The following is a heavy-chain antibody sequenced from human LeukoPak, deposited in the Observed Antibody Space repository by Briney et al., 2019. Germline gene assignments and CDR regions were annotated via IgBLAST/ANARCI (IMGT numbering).Heavy chain of an antibody. CDR2: ISYDGSNK. D-gene: IGHD6-13*01. V-gene: IGHV3-30*04. J-gene: IGHJ4*02. CDR3: ARAPPPPAAGTHTELDY. CDR1: GFTFSSYA. Sequence: GGSLRLSCAASGFTFSSYAMHWVRQAPGKGLEWVAVISYDGSNKYYADSVKGRFTISRDNSKNTLYLQMNSLRAEDTAVYYCARAPPPPAAGTHTELDYGGQGTLVTVSS.